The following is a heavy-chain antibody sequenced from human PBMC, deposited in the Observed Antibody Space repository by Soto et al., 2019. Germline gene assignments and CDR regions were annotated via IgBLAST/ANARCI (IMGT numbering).Heavy chain of an antibody. CDR2: ISAYNGNT. D-gene: IGHD2-8*01. CDR1: GYTFTSYG. Sequence: QVQLVQSGAEVKKPGASVKVSCKASGYTFTSYGISWVRQAPGQGLEWMGWISAYNGNTNYAQKLQGRVTMTTDTSTSTAYMELRSLRSDETAVYYCARDSPGYCTNGVCYTATFDYWGQGTLVTVSS. V-gene: IGHV1-18*01. J-gene: IGHJ4*02. CDR3: ARDSPGYCTNGVCYTATFDY.